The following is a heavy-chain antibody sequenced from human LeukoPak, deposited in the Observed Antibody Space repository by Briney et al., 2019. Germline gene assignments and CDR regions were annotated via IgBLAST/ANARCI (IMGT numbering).Heavy chain of an antibody. D-gene: IGHD6-19*01. J-gene: IGHJ4*02. Sequence: PGGSLRLSCAASGFTFSSYAVHWVRQAPGKGLEWVAVISYDGSNKYYADSVKGRFTISRDNSKNTLYLQMNSLRAEDTAVYYCAKHKDYSSGWHYFDYWGQGTLVTVSS. CDR2: ISYDGSNK. CDR1: GFTFSSYA. CDR3: AKHKDYSSGWHYFDY. V-gene: IGHV3-30-3*01.